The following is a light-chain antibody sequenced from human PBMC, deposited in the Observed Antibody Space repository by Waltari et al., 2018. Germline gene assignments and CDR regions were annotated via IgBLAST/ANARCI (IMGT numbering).Light chain of an antibody. J-gene: IGKJ1*01. CDR2: VAS. CDR3: QNYYSYSRA. Sequence: DIQMTQSPSTLSASVGDRVTTTCRASQNINTWLAWYQQKPWKAPKFRMYVASTLEHGVPSRFSGSGFGTEFTLTISSLQPDDFATYYCQNYYSYSRAFCQGTNVEIK. V-gene: IGKV1-5*03. CDR1: QNINTW.